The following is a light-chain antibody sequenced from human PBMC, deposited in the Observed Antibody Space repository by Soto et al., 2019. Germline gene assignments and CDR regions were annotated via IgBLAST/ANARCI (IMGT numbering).Light chain of an antibody. Sequence: DIQMTQSPSSLSASVGDRVTITCRASQSISSYLNWYQQKPGKASKLLIYAASSLQSGVPSRFSGSGSGTYFTLTISSLQPEDFATYYCQQSYSTLPWTFGQGTKVEIK. CDR3: QQSYSTLPWT. CDR1: QSISSY. J-gene: IGKJ1*01. CDR2: AAS. V-gene: IGKV1-39*01.